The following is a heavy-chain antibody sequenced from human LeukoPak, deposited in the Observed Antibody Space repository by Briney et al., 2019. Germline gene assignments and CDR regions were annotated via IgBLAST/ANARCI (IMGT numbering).Heavy chain of an antibody. CDR2: IYYSGST. Sequence: KPSETLSLTCTVSGGSISSSSYYWGWIRQPPGKGLEWIGSIYYSGSTYYNPSLKSRVTISVDTSKNQFSLKLSSVTAADTAVYYCARPRYGGNGRNWFDPWGQGTLVTVSS. CDR1: GGSISSSSYY. CDR3: ARPRYGGNGRNWFDP. V-gene: IGHV4-39*01. D-gene: IGHD4-23*01. J-gene: IGHJ5*02.